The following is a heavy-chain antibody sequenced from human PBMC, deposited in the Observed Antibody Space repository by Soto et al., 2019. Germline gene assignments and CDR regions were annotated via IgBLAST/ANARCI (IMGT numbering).Heavy chain of an antibody. Sequence: QVELVESGGGVVQPGRSLRLSCAASGFTFSSYTMHWVRQAPGKGLYWVAVISYDGNNKYYADSVKGRCTISRDNSKDSLYLQVNSLRTLDTAVDNSERGSVSLCGTRGMAVWGRGTTVTVSS. CDR1: GFTFSSYT. V-gene: IGHV3-30-3*01. CDR3: ERGSVSLCGTRGMAV. CDR2: ISYDGNNK. D-gene: IGHD1-1*01. J-gene: IGHJ6*02.